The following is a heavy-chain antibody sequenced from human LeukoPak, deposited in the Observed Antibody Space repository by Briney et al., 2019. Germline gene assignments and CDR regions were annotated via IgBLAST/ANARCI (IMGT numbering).Heavy chain of an antibody. D-gene: IGHD3-10*01. CDR1: GGSISSSN. CDR2: ISGSGDNT. CDR3: AKASVWSMVRVVSYFDD. Sequence: PSGTLSLTCAVSGGSISSSNWWSWVRQPPGKGLEWVSGISGSGDNTWYADSVKGRFTISRDNSKKTLYLQMHSLRAEDTAVYYCAKASVWSMVRVVSYFDDWGQGIQVTVSS. V-gene: IGHV3-23*01. J-gene: IGHJ4*02.